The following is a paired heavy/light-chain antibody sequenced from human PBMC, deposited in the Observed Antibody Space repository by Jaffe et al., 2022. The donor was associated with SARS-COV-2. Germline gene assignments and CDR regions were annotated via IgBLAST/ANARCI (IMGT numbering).Light chain of an antibody. Sequence: DIVMTQSPLSLPVTPGEPASISCRSSQSLLHSDGYKYLDWYLQKPGQSPQLLIYLGSNRASGVPDRFSGSASGSDFTLKISRVAAEDVGVYYCMQTLQTPYTFGQGTKLEIK. CDR3: MQTLQTPYT. CDR1: QSLLHSDGYKY. J-gene: IGKJ2*01. CDR2: LGS. V-gene: IGKV2-28*01.
Heavy chain of an antibody. CDR3: AMWECTNGLCSNH. V-gene: IGHV1-69*02. CDR2: IIPLVGIT. Sequence: QVQLLQSGAEVKNPASSVMVSCKSSGVSFTDYDVSWVRQAPGQGLEWMGMIIPLVGITNYAQKFQDRVTIVADKSTGTVYMDLSRLTSEDTAVYYCAMWECTNGLCSNHWGQGTLVTVSS. D-gene: IGHD2-8*01. CDR1: GVSFTDYD. J-gene: IGHJ4*02.